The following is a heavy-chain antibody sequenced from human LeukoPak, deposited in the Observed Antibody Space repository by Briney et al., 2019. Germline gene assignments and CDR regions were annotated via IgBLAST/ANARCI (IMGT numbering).Heavy chain of an antibody. V-gene: IGHV5-51*01. D-gene: IGHD2-15*01. Sequence: GESLKISCQASGYSFTSYWIGWVRPMPGRGLEWMGIIYPGDSDTRYSPSFQGQVTISADKSVRTAYLQWSSLKASDTAMYYCARQRVGATDYWGQGTLVTVSS. CDR2: IYPGDSDT. CDR3: ARQRVGATDY. J-gene: IGHJ4*02. CDR1: GYSFTSYW.